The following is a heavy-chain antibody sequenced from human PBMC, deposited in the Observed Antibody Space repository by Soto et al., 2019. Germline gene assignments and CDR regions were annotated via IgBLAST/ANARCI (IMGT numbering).Heavy chain of an antibody. D-gene: IGHD6-19*01. Sequence: QVQLQESGPGLVKPSETLSLTCTVSGGSISSYYWSWIRQPPGKGLEWIGYIYYSGSTNYNPSLKSRVTISVDTSKNQFSLKLSSVTAADTAVYYCARGGDSSGWYGPNWFDPWGQGTLVTVSS. V-gene: IGHV4-59*01. J-gene: IGHJ5*02. CDR3: ARGGDSSGWYGPNWFDP. CDR1: GGSISSYY. CDR2: IYYSGST.